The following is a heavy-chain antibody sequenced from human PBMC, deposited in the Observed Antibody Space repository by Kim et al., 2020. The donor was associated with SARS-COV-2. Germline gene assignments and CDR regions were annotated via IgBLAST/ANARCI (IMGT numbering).Heavy chain of an antibody. Sequence: SETLSLTCTVSGGSISSYYWSWIRQPAGKGLEWIGRIYTSGSTNYNPSLKSRVTMSVDTSKNQFSLKLSSVTAADTAVYYCASSINYYDSSGYYWYFDLWGRGTLVTVSS. V-gene: IGHV4-4*07. CDR3: ASSINYYDSSGYYWYFDL. CDR1: GGSISSYY. CDR2: IYTSGST. D-gene: IGHD3-22*01. J-gene: IGHJ2*01.